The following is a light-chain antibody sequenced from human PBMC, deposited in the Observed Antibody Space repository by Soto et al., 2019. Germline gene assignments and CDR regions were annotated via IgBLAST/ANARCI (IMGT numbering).Light chain of an antibody. Sequence: EIVMTQSPGTLSVSPGERATLSCRASQSVGRDLAWYQQKPGQAPRLLIYGASTWATGIPASFSGSGSGAEFTLTISSLQSEDFAVYYCQQRIDSITFGQGTRLEIK. J-gene: IGKJ5*01. CDR1: QSVGRD. CDR2: GAS. CDR3: QQRIDSIT. V-gene: IGKV3-15*01.